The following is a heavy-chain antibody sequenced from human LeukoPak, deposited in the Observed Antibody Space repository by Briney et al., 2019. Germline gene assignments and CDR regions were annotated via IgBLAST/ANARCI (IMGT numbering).Heavy chain of an antibody. J-gene: IGHJ6*03. V-gene: IGHV4-59*01. CDR3: ARERGGSKLTGLYGRDYYYMDV. D-gene: IGHD6-19*01. CDR2: IYYSGST. Sequence: PSETLSLTCTLSGGSFSSYYWSWIRQPPGKGLEWIGYIYYSGSTNYNPSLKSRVTISVATSKNQFSLKLTSVTAADTAVYFCARERGGSKLTGLYGRDYYYMDVWGKGTTVTVSS. CDR1: GGSFSSYY.